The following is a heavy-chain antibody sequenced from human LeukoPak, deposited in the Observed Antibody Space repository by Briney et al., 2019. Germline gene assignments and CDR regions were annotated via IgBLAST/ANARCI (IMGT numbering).Heavy chain of an antibody. V-gene: IGHV4-39*01. CDR1: GGSISSSSYY. D-gene: IGHD3-3*01. J-gene: IGHJ4*02. Sequence: PSETLSLTCTVSGGSISSSSYYWGWIRQPPGKGLEWIGSMYYGGSTYYNPSLTSRVTTSVDTSKNQFSLKLSSVTAADTAMYYCASHLTTIFGVISRVYFDYWGQGILVTVSS. CDR2: MYYGGST. CDR3: ASHLTTIFGVISRVYFDY.